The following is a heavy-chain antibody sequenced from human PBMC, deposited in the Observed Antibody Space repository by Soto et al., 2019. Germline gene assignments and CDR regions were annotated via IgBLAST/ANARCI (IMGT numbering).Heavy chain of an antibody. D-gene: IGHD3-9*01. V-gene: IGHV2-5*02. CDR1: GISLTNSGVG. Sequence: QIILTGSGPTLMKPTQTLTLTCTFSGISLTNSGVGVSWIRQPPGKALEWLAVIYWDDAKHFSPSQKSRLTITKDTSKNQVVLTMTNMDSVDTATYFCAQMDFDLYGMDVWGQGTTVIVSS. CDR3: AQMDFDLYGMDV. CDR2: IYWDDAK. J-gene: IGHJ6*02.